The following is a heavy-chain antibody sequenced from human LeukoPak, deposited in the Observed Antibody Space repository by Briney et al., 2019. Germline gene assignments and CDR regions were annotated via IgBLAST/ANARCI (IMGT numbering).Heavy chain of an antibody. CDR3: ARWSSNAFDI. J-gene: IGHJ3*02. CDR1: GFTFSSYS. Sequence: PGGSLTLSCAASGFTFSSYSMNWVRQAPGKGLEWVSSISSSSSYIYYADSVKGRFTISRDNAKNSLYLQMNSLRAEDTAVYYCARWSSNAFDIWGQGTMVTVSS. D-gene: IGHD2-2*01. V-gene: IGHV3-21*01. CDR2: ISSSSSYI.